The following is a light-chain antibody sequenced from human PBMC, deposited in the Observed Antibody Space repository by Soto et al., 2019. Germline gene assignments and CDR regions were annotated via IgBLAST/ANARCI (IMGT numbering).Light chain of an antibody. J-gene: IGLJ1*01. V-gene: IGLV2-8*01. Sequence: QSALTQPPSASGSPGQSVTISCTGTSSDVGGYNFVSWYQHHPGKAPKLIIYEVNKRPSGVPNRFSASKSGNTASLTVSGLQAEDEADYYCNSYAGSNIYVFGTGTKLTVL. CDR1: SSDVGGYNF. CDR3: NSYAGSNIYV. CDR2: EVN.